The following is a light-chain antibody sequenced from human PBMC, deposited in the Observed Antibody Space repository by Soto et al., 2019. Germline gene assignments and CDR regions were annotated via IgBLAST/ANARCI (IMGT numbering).Light chain of an antibody. CDR1: QSVRSN. V-gene: IGKV3-15*01. CDR2: GAS. J-gene: IGKJ1*01. Sequence: EIVLTQPPGTLSLSPGERPTLSCRASQSVRSNFLAWYQQKPGQAPRLLIYGASTRATGIPARFSGSGSGTEFTLIISSLQSEDSAVYYCQQYNSWLWTFGQGTKVDIK. CDR3: QQYNSWLWT.